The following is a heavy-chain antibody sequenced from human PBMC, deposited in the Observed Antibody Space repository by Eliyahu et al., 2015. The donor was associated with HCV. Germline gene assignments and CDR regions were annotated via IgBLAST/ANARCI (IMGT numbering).Heavy chain of an antibody. CDR2: ISYDGSNK. Sequence: QVQLVESGGGVVQPGRSLRLSCAASGFTFSSYAMHWVRQAPGKGLEWVAVISYDGSNKYYADSVKDRFTISRDNSKNTLYLQMNSLRAEDTAVYYCARDSSSSLWWYFDLWGRGTLVTVSS. D-gene: IGHD6-6*01. CDR3: ARDSSSSLWWYFDL. CDR1: GFTFSSYA. J-gene: IGHJ2*01. V-gene: IGHV3-30-3*01.